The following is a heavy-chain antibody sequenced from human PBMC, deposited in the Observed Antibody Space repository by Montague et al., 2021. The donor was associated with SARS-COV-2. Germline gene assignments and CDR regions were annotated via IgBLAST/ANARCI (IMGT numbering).Heavy chain of an antibody. Sequence: SETLSLTCKVSGGSLSGYYWSWIRQSPGKGLEWIGYVHYTGSTNYNPSLKSRVSLSLDTPKNQFSLNLSSVTTADTAVYYCARAEDSDVIGDCVNGLDVWGQGAPVTVSS. CDR3: ARAEDSDVIGDCVNGLDV. CDR2: VHYTGST. D-gene: IGHD2-21*02. V-gene: IGHV4-59*01. J-gene: IGHJ6*02. CDR1: GGSLSGYY.